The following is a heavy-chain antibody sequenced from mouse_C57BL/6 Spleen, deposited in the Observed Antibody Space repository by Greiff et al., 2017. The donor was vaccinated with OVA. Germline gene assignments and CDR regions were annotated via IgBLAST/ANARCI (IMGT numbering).Heavy chain of an antibody. CDR1: GFTFSDYG. CDR3: ARRSKDAMDY. Sequence: EVKLMESGGGLVQPGGSLKLSCAASGFTFSDYGMAWVRQAPRKGPEWVAFISNLAYSIYYADTVTGRFTISRENAKNTLYLEMSSLRSEDTAMYYCARRSKDAMDYWGQGTSVTVSS. V-gene: IGHV5-15*01. D-gene: IGHD1-1*01. J-gene: IGHJ4*01. CDR2: ISNLAYSI.